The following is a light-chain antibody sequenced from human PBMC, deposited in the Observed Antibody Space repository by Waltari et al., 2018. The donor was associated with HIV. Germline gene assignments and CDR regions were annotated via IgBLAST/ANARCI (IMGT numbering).Light chain of an antibody. CDR3: SSYATGNTYV. CDR1: KRDIGNYNL. CDR2: EVP. J-gene: IGLJ1*01. Sequence: QSALTQPASVSGSPGQSITISCTGTKRDIGNYNLVSWYQQPPGRVPKVLIFEVPTRPSGISHRFSGSKSDNTASLTISGLQAEDEADYYCSSYATGNTYVFGTGTSVTVL. V-gene: IGLV2-23*02.